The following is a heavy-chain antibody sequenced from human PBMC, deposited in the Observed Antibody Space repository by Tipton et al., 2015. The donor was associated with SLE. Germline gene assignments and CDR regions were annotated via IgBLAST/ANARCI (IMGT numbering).Heavy chain of an antibody. CDR3: ARGIMGDHDY. Sequence: LRLSCTVSGDSISSGRHYWSWIRRPAGKGLEWIGHIYENGGTNYNPSVGSRVTISVDTSKNQISLKLRSMTAADTAVYYCARGIMGDHDYWGQGTLVTVSS. D-gene: IGHD3-16*01. V-gene: IGHV4-61*09. CDR1: GDSISSGRHY. J-gene: IGHJ4*02. CDR2: IYENGGT.